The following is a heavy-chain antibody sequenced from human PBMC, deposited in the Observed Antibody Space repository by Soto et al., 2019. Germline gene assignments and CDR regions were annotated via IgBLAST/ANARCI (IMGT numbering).Heavy chain of an antibody. Sequence: SETLSLSCTVSGGSISSGDYYWSWIRQPPGKGLEWIGYIYYSGSTYYNPSLKSRVTISVGTSKNQFSLKLSSVTAADTAVYYCARDPWDCSGGSCNNWFDPWGQGTLVTVSS. CDR1: GGSISSGDYY. J-gene: IGHJ5*02. D-gene: IGHD2-15*01. CDR3: ARDPWDCSGGSCNNWFDP. V-gene: IGHV4-30-4*01. CDR2: IYYSGST.